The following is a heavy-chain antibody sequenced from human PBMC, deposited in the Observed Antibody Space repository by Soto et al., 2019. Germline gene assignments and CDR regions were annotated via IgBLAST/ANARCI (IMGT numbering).Heavy chain of an antibody. V-gene: IGHV1-8*01. CDR1: GYTFTSYD. D-gene: IGHD1-26*01. CDR3: ASYSGSYRGSTYGMDV. CDR2: MNPNSGNT. J-gene: IGHJ6*02. Sequence: ASVKVSCKASGYTFTSYDINWVRQATGHGLEWMGWMNPNSGNTGYAQKFQGRVTMTRNTSISTAYMELSSLRSEDTAVYYCASYSGSYRGSTYGMDVWGQGXTVTVYS.